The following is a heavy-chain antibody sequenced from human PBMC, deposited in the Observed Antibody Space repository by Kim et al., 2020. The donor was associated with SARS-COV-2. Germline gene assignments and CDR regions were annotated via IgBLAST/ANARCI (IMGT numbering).Heavy chain of an antibody. CDR3: TRQIEAASGYFDY. CDR2: IRSKTNNYAT. J-gene: IGHJ4*02. Sequence: GGSLRLSCAASGFSFSGSAMHWVRQTSGKGLEWIGRIRSKTNNYATAYTASVKGRFTVSRDDSKNTAYLEMHSLITEDTAVYYCTRQIEAASGYFDYWGQGTLVTVSS. D-gene: IGHD6-13*01. CDR1: GFSFSGSA. V-gene: IGHV3-73*01.